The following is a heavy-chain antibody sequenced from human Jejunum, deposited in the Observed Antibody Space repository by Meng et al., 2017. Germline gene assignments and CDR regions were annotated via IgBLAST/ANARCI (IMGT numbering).Heavy chain of an antibody. CDR2: LSAGGAST. CDR3: AKDWS. Sequence: EVQLLESGGGLLQSGGSLSLSCAASGFSFSSYGMGWVRQAPGKGLEWVSGLSAGGASTYYADSVKGRFTISRDNSKNTLFLQMHSLRAEDTAVYYCAKDWSWGQGTLVTVSS. J-gene: IGHJ5*02. V-gene: IGHV3-23*01. CDR1: GFSFSSYG.